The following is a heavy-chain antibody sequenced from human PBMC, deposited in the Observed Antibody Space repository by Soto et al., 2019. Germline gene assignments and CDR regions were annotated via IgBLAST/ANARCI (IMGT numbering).Heavy chain of an antibody. CDR1: GFTFSSYA. J-gene: IGHJ6*02. D-gene: IGHD1-26*01. V-gene: IGHV3-23*01. CDR2: ISGSGGST. Sequence: EVQLLESGGGLVQPGGSLRLSCAASGFTFSSYAMSWVRQAPGKGLEWVSAISGSGGSTYYADSVKGRFTISRDNSKNTLYLQMNSLRAEDTAVYYCAKDQAGWGWELLRIHYYDGMDVWGQGTTVTVSS. CDR3: AKDQAGWGWELLRIHYYDGMDV.